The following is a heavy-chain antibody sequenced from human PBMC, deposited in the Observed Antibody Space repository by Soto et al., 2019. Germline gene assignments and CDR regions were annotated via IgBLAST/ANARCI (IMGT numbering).Heavy chain of an antibody. CDR1: GGTFSSYA. V-gene: IGHV1-69*01. Sequence: QVQLVQSGAEVKKPGSSVKVSCKASGGTFSSYAISWVRQAPGQGLEWMGGIIPIFGTANYAQKFQGRVTITADESTSTAYMELRRLRSEGTAVYYCAREGDWSDSSGEKTDAFDIWGQGTMLNVAA. CDR3: AREGDWSDSSGEKTDAFDI. D-gene: IGHD3-22*01. J-gene: IGHJ3*02. CDR2: IIPIFGTA.